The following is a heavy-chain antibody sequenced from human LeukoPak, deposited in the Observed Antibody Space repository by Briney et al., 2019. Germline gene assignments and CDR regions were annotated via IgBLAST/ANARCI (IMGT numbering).Heavy chain of an antibody. J-gene: IGHJ4*02. D-gene: IGHD3-9*01. CDR1: GGSITSGGYS. V-gene: IGHV4-30-4*07. Sequence: PSQTLSLTCAVSGGSITSGGYSWIWIRQPPGKGLEWIGYIYYTGRTYYNPSLRSRVSMSVDTSKNQFSLKLSSVTAADTAVYYCARGYYDILTGPILPEYWGQGTLVTVSS. CDR2: IYYTGRT. CDR3: ARGYYDILTGPILPEY.